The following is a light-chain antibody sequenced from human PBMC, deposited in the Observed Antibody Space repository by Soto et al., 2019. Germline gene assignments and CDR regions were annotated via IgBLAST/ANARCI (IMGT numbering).Light chain of an antibody. CDR3: QQCGCSPRFS. Sequence: EIVLTQSPATLSLSPGERATLSCTASQSVTSSCLAWYQRKPGQAPRLLIHTTSTRATDIPDRFSGSGSGTEFTLTISRLQPEDFAVYYCQQCGCSPRFSFGPGTRVDI. CDR2: TTS. CDR1: QSVTSSC. J-gene: IGKJ3*01. V-gene: IGKV3-20*01.